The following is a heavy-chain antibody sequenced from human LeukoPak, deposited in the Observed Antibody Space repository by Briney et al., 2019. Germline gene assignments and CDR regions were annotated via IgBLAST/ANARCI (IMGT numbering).Heavy chain of an antibody. CDR2: IYYSGST. CDR1: GGSISSSSYY. J-gene: IGHJ5*02. CDR3: ARGSHSSSWYKRFDP. D-gene: IGHD6-13*01. Sequence: PSETLSLTCTVSGGSISSSSYYWGWICQPPGKGLEWIGSIYYSGSTYYNPSLKSRVTISVDTSKNQFSLKLSSVTAADTAVYYCARGSHSSSWYKRFDPWGQGTLVTVSS. V-gene: IGHV4-39*07.